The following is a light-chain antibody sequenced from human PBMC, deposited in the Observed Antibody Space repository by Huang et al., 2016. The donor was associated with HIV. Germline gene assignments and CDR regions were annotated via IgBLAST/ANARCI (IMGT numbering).Light chain of an antibody. V-gene: IGKV3-15*01. CDR3: QQYNNWPPLT. Sequence: EVVMTQSPNTLSVSPGERATLSCRASQSISSNLAWDQQKPGQAPRLLIYRASARAAGVPARFSCSGSGTEFTLTISSLQSEDFAIYYCQQYNNWPPLTFGGGTKVEI. CDR2: RAS. CDR1: QSISSN. J-gene: IGKJ4*01.